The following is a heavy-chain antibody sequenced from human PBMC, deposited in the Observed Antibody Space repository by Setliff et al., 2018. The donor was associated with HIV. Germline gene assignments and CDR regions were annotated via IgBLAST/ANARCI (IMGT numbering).Heavy chain of an antibody. J-gene: IGHJ6*02. CDR2: IYSSGSP. Sequence: LTCTVYGASISNSNSYWGWIRQPPGKRLEWLGSIYSSGSPSYNPSLSSRLTISVDTSKNHVSLRLSSVTAADTGVYFCARGHVDRTLFGVVTLRRGAGRPVYSGMDVWGQGTTVTVSS. V-gene: IGHV4-39*02. CDR1: GASISNSNSY. D-gene: IGHD3-3*01. CDR3: ARGHVDRTLFGVVTLRRGAGRPVYSGMDV.